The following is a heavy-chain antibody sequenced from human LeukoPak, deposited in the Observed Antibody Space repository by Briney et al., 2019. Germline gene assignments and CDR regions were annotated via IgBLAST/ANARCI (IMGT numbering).Heavy chain of an antibody. V-gene: IGHV1-69*02. D-gene: IGHD3-22*01. CDR3: ASTPGDSSGPWWWFDP. CDR1: GYTFTSYY. J-gene: IGHJ5*02. Sequence: GASVKVSCKASGYTFTSYYMHWVRQAPGQGPEWMGRIIPIPGIANYAQKFQGRVTITADKSTSTAYMELSSLRSEETAVYYCASTPGDSSGPWWWFDPWGQGTLVIVSS. CDR2: IIPIPGIA.